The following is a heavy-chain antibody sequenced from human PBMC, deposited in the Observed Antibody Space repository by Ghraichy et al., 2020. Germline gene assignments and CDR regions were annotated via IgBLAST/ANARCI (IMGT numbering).Heavy chain of an antibody. J-gene: IGHJ4*02. V-gene: IGHV3-23*01. CDR1: GFNFSNYA. D-gene: IGHD3-16*02. CDR3: AKSWFYSYGDFDY. Sequence: GGSLRLSCAVTGFNFSNYAMSWVRQAPGKALEWVSAISSLGGSTYYADSVKGRFTIFRDNSKNALYLQMKSLRVEDTAIYYCAKSWFYSYGDFDYWGQGTLVTVSS. CDR2: ISSLGGST.